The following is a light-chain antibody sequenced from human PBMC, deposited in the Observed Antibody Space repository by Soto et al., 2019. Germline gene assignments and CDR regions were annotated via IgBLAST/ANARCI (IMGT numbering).Light chain of an antibody. Sequence: EIVLTQSPGTLSLSPGERATLSCRASQSVSSSYLAWYQQKPGQAPRLLLDGASSRATGIPDRFSGSGSATDFTLTISRLEPEDFAVYYCQQYGSSFTFGPGTKVDIK. J-gene: IGKJ3*01. V-gene: IGKV3-20*01. CDR3: QQYGSSFT. CDR1: QSVSSSY. CDR2: GAS.